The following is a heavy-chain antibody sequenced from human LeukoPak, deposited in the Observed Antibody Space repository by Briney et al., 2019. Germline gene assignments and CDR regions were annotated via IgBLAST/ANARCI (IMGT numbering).Heavy chain of an antibody. J-gene: IGHJ6*03. Sequence: GESLKISCKASGYTFTSYWIGWVRQMPGKGLEWMGIIYPGDSETRYSPSLQGKVTISADKSISTAYLQWSSLKASDTAMYYCARHKDSRYMDVWGQRDHGHRLL. CDR1: GYTFTSYW. V-gene: IGHV5-51*01. CDR3: ARHKDSRYMDV. CDR2: IYPGDSET.